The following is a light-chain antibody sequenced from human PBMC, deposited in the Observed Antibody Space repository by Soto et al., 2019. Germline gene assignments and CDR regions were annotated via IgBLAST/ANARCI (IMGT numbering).Light chain of an antibody. V-gene: IGLV2-14*01. CDR2: EVS. J-gene: IGLJ1*01. CDR3: SSYTSSSTSV. CDR1: SSDVGGYNY. Sequence: QSALTQPASVSGSPGQSITISCTETSSDVGGYNYVSWYQQHPNKAPKLMIYEVSNRPSGVSDRFSGSKSGNTAPLTISGLQADDEADYYCSSYTSSSTSVFGTGTKLTVL.